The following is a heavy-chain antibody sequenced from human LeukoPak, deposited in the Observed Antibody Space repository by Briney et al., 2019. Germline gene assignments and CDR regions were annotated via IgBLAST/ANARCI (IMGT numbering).Heavy chain of an antibody. V-gene: IGHV1-2*06. CDR2: INPNSGGT. CDR1: GNTFTGYY. D-gene: IGHD6-19*01. Sequence: ASVKVSCKASGNTFTGYYMHWVRQAPGQGLEWMGRINPNSGGTNYAQKFQGRVTMTRDTSISTAYMELSRLRSDDTAVYYCARDKYSSGWYYFDYWGQGTLVTVSS. CDR3: ARDKYSSGWYYFDY. J-gene: IGHJ4*02.